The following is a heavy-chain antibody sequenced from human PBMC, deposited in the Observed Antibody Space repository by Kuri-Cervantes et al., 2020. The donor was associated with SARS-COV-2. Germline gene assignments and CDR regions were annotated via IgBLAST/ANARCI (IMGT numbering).Heavy chain of an antibody. CDR3: ARDAVPAASNYYYYYGMDV. V-gene: IGHV3-30*03. D-gene: IGHD2-2*01. J-gene: IGHJ6*02. Sequence: GESLKISCAASGFTFSSYGMHWVRQAPGKGLEWVAVISYDGSNKYYADSVKGRFTISRDNSKNTLYLQMNSLRAEDTAVYYCARDAVPAASNYYYYYGMDVWGQGTTVTVSS. CDR1: GFTFSSYG. CDR2: ISYDGSNK.